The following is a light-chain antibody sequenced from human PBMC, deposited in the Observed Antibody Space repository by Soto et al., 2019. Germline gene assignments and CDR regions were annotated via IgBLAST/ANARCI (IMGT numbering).Light chain of an antibody. CDR3: QQYGSFPLT. J-gene: IGKJ4*01. CDR1: RSIINW. Sequence: DIQMAQSPSSLSASVGDRVTITCRASRSIINWLAWYQQKSGKAPKLLIYAASSLQSGVPSRFSGSGSGTDFTLTISSLQPEDFAVYYCQQYGSFPLTFGGGTKVDIK. V-gene: IGKV1-5*01. CDR2: AAS.